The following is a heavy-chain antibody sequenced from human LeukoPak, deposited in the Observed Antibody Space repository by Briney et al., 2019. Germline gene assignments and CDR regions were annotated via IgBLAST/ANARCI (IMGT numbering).Heavy chain of an antibody. Sequence: SETLSLTCTVSGGSIRSSNNYWGWIRQPPGKGLEWIGGIHYSGSTYYYPSLESRVTISVDTSKNQFSLKLSSVTAADTAVYYCARDVRDSSGYYLRAFGYWGQGTLVTVPS. CDR3: ARDVRDSSGYYLRAFGY. V-gene: IGHV4-39*07. CDR2: IHYSGST. CDR1: GGSIRSSNNY. J-gene: IGHJ4*02. D-gene: IGHD3-22*01.